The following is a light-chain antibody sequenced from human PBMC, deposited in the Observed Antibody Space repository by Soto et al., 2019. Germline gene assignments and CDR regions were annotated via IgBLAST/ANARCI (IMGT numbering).Light chain of an antibody. V-gene: IGKV3-20*01. CDR3: QNYGSSPFT. CDR2: DAS. J-gene: IGKJ3*01. Sequence: EIVLTQSPGTLSLSPGERATLSCRASQSLSSGYLAWYQQKPGQAPRLLISDASNRATGIPDRFSGSGSGTDFTLTINRLEPEDFAVYYCQNYGSSPFTFGPGTKVDIK. CDR1: QSLSSGY.